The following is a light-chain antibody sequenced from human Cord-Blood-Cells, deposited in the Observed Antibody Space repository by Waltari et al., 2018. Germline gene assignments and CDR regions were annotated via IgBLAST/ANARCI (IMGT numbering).Light chain of an antibody. J-gene: IGKJ2*01. CDR3: QQSYSTPYT. V-gene: IGKV1-39*01. CDR1: QSISSH. Sequence: DIQMTQSPSSLSASVGDRVTITCRASQSISSHLNWYQQKPGKAPKRLIYAASSLQSGGPSKCSGSGSGTDFTLTISSLQPEDFATYYCQQSYSTPYTFGQGTKLEIK. CDR2: AAS.